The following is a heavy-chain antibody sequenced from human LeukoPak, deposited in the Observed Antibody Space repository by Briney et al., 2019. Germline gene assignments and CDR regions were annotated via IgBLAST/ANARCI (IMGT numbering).Heavy chain of an antibody. CDR2: INQHGGEN. D-gene: IGHD3-22*01. CDR3: TRDGDTSGYSD. V-gene: IGHV3-7*01. Sequence: GGSLRLSCAASGFIFGRDSMNWVRQAPGKGLEWVASINQHGGENYYVDSVKGRFTISRDNAKNSLYLQMNSLRAEDTAVYYCTRDGDTSGYSDWGQGTLVTVSS. CDR1: GFIFGRDS. J-gene: IGHJ4*02.